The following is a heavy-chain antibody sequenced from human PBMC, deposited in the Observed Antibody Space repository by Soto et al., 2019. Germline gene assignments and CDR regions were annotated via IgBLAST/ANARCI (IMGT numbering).Heavy chain of an antibody. D-gene: IGHD5-18*01. CDR1: GFSLSNARMG. V-gene: IGHV2-26*01. CDR3: ARILKTQLWHKDRGYYFDY. Sequence: QGTLKESGPVLVKPTEPLTLTCTVSGFSLSNARMGVSWIRQPPGKALERLAHIFSNDEKSSSTSLKSRLTIATDTSKSQVVLTMTNLDPVDTATYYWARILKTQLWHKDRGYYFDYWGQGTLVTVSS. J-gene: IGHJ4*02. CDR2: IFSNDEK.